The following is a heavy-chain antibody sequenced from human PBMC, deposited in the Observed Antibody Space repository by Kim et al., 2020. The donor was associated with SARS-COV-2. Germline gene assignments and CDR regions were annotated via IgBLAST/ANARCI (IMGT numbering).Heavy chain of an antibody. V-gene: IGHV3-73*01. CDR3: STPRPGADPLDF. Sequence: ASLKGRLTISRDDSKNTAYLQMSGLKTEDAAVYFCSTPRPGADPLDFWGQGTLVTVSS. J-gene: IGHJ4*02. D-gene: IGHD4-17*01.